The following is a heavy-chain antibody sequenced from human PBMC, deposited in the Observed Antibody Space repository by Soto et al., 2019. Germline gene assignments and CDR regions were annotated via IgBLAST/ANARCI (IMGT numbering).Heavy chain of an antibody. CDR1: GYSIGSGYY. J-gene: IGHJ6*02. V-gene: IGHV4-38-2*01. Sequence: PSETLSLTCAVSGYSIGSGYYWAWIRQSPGKGLEWIGSIYHAGSVYYNPSLSGRVALSMDTSKNHFSLKLTSVTAADTAVYYCARTFDYYGMDVWGQGTTVTVSS. CDR3: ARTFDYYGMDV. CDR2: IYHAGSV.